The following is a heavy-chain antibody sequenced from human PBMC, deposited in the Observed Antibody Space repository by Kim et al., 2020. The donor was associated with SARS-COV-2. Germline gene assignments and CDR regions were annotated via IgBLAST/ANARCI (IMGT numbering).Heavy chain of an antibody. J-gene: IGHJ3*02. CDR1: GFTFNIYA. CDR2: ISYDGSNK. D-gene: IGHD1-1*01. CDR3: ARYDPHDAFDI. V-gene: IGHV3-30-3*01. Sequence: GGSLRLSCAASGFTFNIYAIHWVRQAPGKGLEWVAVISYDGSNKYYADSVKGRFTISRDNSKNTLYLQMNSLRAEDTAVYYCARYDPHDAFDIWGQGTMVTVSS.